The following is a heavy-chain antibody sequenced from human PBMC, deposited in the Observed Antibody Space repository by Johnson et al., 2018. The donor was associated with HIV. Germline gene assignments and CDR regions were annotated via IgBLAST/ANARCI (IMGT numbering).Heavy chain of an antibody. CDR1: GFTLSDHY. Sequence: EVQLVESGGGLVQPGGSLRLSCAASGFTLSDHYMDWVRQAPGKGLEWVSVIYSGGSTYYADSVKGRFTLSRDTSKNTVFLQMNSLRAEDTAVYYCASGRPDGSGSYYVDAFHFWGQGTMLTVSS. D-gene: IGHD3-22*01. V-gene: IGHV3-66*01. CDR2: IYSGGST. J-gene: IGHJ3*01. CDR3: ASGRPDGSGSYYVDAFHF.